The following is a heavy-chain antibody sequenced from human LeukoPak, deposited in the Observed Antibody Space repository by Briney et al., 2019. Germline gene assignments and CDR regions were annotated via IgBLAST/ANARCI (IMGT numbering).Heavy chain of an antibody. CDR1: GYTFTSYG. CDR2: ISAYNGNT. D-gene: IGHD3-22*01. CDR3: ARVNNYYDSSGAFDY. V-gene: IGHV1-18*01. J-gene: IGHJ4*02. Sequence: ASVTVSCKASGYTFTSYGISWVRQAPGQGLEWMGWISAYNGNTNYAQKLQGRVTMTTDTSTSTAYMELRSLRSDDTAVYYCARVNNYYDSSGAFDYWGQGTLVTVSS.